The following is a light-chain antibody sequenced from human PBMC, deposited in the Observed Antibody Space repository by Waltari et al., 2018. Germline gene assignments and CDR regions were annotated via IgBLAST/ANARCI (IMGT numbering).Light chain of an antibody. V-gene: IGKV1-NL1*01. CDR2: AAS. J-gene: IGKJ5*01. CDR1: QVISNS. Sequence: DIQMTQSPSSLSASVGNKATIPCRASQVISNSLAWYQQKPGKAPKLLVYAASRLESGVPSRFSGSGSGTDYTLTISSLQPEDFATYYCQQYYNTPRITFGQGTRLEIK. CDR3: QQYYNTPRIT.